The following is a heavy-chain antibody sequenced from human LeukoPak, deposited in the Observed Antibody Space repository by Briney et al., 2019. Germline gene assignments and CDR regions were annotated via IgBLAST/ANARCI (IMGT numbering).Heavy chain of an antibody. CDR3: ARLIGWSRFDP. Sequence: QPGGSLRLSCAASGFTFSSYWMSWVRQAPGKGLEWVALIWYDGSKQYYADSVKGRFTISRDNSKNTLHLQMNSLRAEDTAVFYCARLIGWSRFDPWGQGALVTVSS. D-gene: IGHD6-19*01. CDR2: IWYDGSKQ. J-gene: IGHJ5*02. V-gene: IGHV3-33*08. CDR1: GFTFSSYW.